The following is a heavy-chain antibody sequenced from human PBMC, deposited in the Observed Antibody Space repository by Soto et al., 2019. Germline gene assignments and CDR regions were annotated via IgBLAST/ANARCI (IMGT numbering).Heavy chain of an antibody. CDR3: ARDHLRIVVVPAAISMGMDV. V-gene: IGHV6-1*01. CDR1: GDSVSSNSAA. D-gene: IGHD2-2*01. CDR2: TYYRSKWYN. Sequence: PSQTLSLTCAISGDSVSSNSAAWNWIRQSPSRGLEWLGRTYYRSKWYNDYAVSVKSRITINPDTSKNQFSLQLNSVTPEDTAVYYCARDHLRIVVVPAAISMGMDVWGQGTTVTVSS. J-gene: IGHJ6*02.